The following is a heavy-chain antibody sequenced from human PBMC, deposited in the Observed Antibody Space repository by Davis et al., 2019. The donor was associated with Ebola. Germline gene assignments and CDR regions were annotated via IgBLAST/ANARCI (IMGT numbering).Heavy chain of an antibody. Sequence: SVKVSCKASGYTFTSYAMHWVRQAPGQRLEWMGWINAGNGNTKYSQKFQGRVTITRDTSASTAYMELSSLRSEDTAVYYCAREKVWFEALNYYYYYGMDVWGQGTTVTVSS. D-gene: IGHD3-10*01. J-gene: IGHJ6*02. CDR1: GYTFTSYA. V-gene: IGHV1-3*01. CDR2: INAGNGNT. CDR3: AREKVWFEALNYYYYYGMDV.